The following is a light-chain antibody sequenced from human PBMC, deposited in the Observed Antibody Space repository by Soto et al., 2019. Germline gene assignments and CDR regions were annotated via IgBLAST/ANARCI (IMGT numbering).Light chain of an antibody. V-gene: IGKV1-9*01. J-gene: IGKJ4*01. Sequence: DIHLSQSPSFLSASVGDTVCITCRASQGISLFLAWYQQRPGKAPDLLICAASSLESGVPSRFSGSGSGTEFTLTITSLQPEDFATYYCQQLKSSPLTFGGGTKVDIK. CDR3: QQLKSSPLT. CDR2: AAS. CDR1: QGISLF.